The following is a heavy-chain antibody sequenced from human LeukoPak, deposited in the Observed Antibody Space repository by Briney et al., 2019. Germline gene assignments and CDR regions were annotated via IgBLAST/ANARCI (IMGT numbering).Heavy chain of an antibody. D-gene: IGHD6-19*01. CDR2: ISGSGGST. Sequence: GGSLRLSCAASGFTFSSYAMSWVRQAPGKGLEWVSAISGSGGSTYYADSMKGRFTISRDNSKNTLYLQMNSLRAEDTAIYYCAKSRGIYDSSGWRTFDCWGQGTLVTVSS. V-gene: IGHV3-23*01. CDR3: AKSRGIYDSSGWRTFDC. CDR1: GFTFSSYA. J-gene: IGHJ4*02.